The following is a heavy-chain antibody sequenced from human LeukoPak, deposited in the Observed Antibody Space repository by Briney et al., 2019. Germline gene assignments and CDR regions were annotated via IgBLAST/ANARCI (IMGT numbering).Heavy chain of an antibody. CDR3: VKAASGSYSVSDY. CDR2: ISGSGGST. J-gene: IGHJ4*02. CDR1: GFTFSSYA. V-gene: IGHV3-23*01. D-gene: IGHD1-26*01. Sequence: GGSLRLSCAASGFTFSSYAMSWVRQAPVKGLEWVSAISGSGGSTYYADSVKGRFTISRDNSKNTLYLQMNSLRAEDTAVYYCVKAASGSYSVSDYWGQGTLVTVSS.